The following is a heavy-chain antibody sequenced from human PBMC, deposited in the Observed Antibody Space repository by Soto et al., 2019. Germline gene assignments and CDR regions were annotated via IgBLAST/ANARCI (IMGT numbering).Heavy chain of an antibody. CDR2: IIPIFGTA. CDR3: AMARGDYAGDNWFDP. CDR1: GGTFSSYA. Sequence: SVKVSCTASGGTFSSYAISWVRQAPGQGLEWMGGIIPIFGTANYAQKFQGRVTITADESTSTAYMELSSLRSEDTAVYYCAMARGDYAGDNWFDPWGQGTLVTVSS. D-gene: IGHD4-17*01. V-gene: IGHV1-69*13. J-gene: IGHJ5*02.